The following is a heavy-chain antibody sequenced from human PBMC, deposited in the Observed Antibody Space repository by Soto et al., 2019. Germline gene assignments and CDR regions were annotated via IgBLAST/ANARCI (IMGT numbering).Heavy chain of an antibody. CDR3: AKGIKAVAGTVFDY. J-gene: IGHJ4*02. V-gene: IGHV1-8*01. Sequence: ASVKVSCKASGYTFTSYDINWVRQATGQGLEWMGWMNPNSGNTGYAQKFQGRVTMTRNTSISTAYMELSSLRSEDTAVYYCAKGIKAVAGTVFDYWGQGTLVNVSS. CDR2: MNPNSGNT. CDR1: GYTFTSYD. D-gene: IGHD6-19*01.